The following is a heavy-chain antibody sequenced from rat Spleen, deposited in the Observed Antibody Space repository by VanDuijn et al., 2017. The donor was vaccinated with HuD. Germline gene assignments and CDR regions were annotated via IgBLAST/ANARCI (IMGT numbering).Heavy chain of an antibody. CDR3: ARRHYDGAYGYFDF. D-gene: IGHD1-12*02. CDR2: ITYDGSST. V-gene: IGHV5-7*01. CDR1: GINFSNYY. J-gene: IGHJ1*01. Sequence: EVQLVESGGGSVQPGRSMKLSCAASGINFSNYYMAWVRQAPTKGLEWVATITYDGSSTYYRDSVKGRFTISRHNAKTTQYLQMDSLRSEDTATYYCARRHYDGAYGYFDFWGPGTMVTVSS.